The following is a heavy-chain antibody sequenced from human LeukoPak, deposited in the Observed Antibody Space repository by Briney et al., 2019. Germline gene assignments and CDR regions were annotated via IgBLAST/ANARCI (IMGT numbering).Heavy chain of an antibody. CDR3: AREKGHWNRPLDY. V-gene: IGHV3-21*01. D-gene: IGHD1-1*01. CDR2: ISSSISDI. CDR1: GFTFSTYS. J-gene: IGHJ4*02. Sequence: GGSMRLSCAASGFTFSTYSMKWVRQAPGKGMEWVSSISSSISDIDYADSVKGRLTISRDNAKNSLYLQMNSVRAEDTAVYFCAREKGHWNRPLDYWGQGTLVTASS.